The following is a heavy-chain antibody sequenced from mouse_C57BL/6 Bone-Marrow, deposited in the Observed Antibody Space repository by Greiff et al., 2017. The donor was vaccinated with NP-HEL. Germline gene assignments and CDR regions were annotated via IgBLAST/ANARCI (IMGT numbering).Heavy chain of an antibody. CDR3: ARDYDPAWFAY. J-gene: IGHJ3*01. Sequence: EGRRQKAGPELVKPGASVKISCKASGYTFTDYYMNWVKQSHGKSLEWIGDINPNNGGTSYNQKFKGKATLTVDKSSSTAYMELRSLTSEDSAVYYCARDYDPAWFAYWGQGTLVTVSA. CDR2: INPNNGGT. V-gene: IGHV1-26*01. CDR1: GYTFTDYY. D-gene: IGHD2-4*01.